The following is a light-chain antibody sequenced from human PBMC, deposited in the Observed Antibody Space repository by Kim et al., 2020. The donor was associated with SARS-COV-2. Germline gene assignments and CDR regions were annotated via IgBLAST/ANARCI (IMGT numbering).Light chain of an antibody. Sequence: LSPGERATLSCRASQSVSTYLAWYQHKPGQPPRLLIHDASNKATGIPPRFSGSGSGTDFTLTISSLEPEDFAIYYCQQRSNWPPTFGGGTKVEI. CDR2: DAS. CDR1: QSVSTY. CDR3: QQRSNWPPT. J-gene: IGKJ4*01. V-gene: IGKV3-11*01.